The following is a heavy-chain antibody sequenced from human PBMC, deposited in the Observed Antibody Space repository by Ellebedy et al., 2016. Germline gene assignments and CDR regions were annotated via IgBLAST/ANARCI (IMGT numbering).Heavy chain of an antibody. J-gene: IGHJ4*02. CDR1: GYTFTSYD. CDR2: MNPNSGNT. CDR3: ASSWSGYDYYFDY. V-gene: IGHV1-8*01. Sequence: ASVKVSCXASGYTFTSYDINWVRQATGQGLEWMGWMNPNSGNTGYAQKFQGRVTMTRNTSISTAYMELSSLRSEDTAVYYCASSWSGYDYYFDYWGQGTLVTVSS. D-gene: IGHD3-3*01.